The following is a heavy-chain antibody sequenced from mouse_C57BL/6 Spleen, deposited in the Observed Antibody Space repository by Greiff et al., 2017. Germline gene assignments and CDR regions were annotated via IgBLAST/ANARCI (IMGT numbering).Heavy chain of an antibody. V-gene: IGHV1-39*01. CDR2: INPNYGTT. J-gene: IGHJ2*01. CDR3: ARTGFITTVVATEEYFDY. CDR1: GYSFTDYN. D-gene: IGHD1-1*01. Sequence: EVQRVESGPELVKPGASVKISCKASGYSFTDYNMNWVKQSNGKSLEWIGVINPNYGTTSYNQKFKGKATLTVDQSSSTAYMQLNSLTSEDSAVYYCARTGFITTVVATEEYFDYWGQGTTLTVSS.